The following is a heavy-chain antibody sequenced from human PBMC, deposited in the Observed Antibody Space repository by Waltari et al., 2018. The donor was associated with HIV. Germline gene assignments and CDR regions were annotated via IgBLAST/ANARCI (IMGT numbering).Heavy chain of an antibody. CDR3: ARLTYTSSWSNYFDY. CDR1: GGSISSSSSY. CDR2: TYYTGST. D-gene: IGHD6-13*01. J-gene: IGHJ4*02. V-gene: IGHV4-39*01. Sequence: QLQLQESGPGLVKPSETLSLICNVSGGSISSSSSYWGWIRQPPGKGLEWFGNTYYTGSTYYNPSLKSRLTFSVDTSKNQFSLSLNSVTAADTAMYYCARLTYTSSWSNYFDYWGQGTLVTVSS.